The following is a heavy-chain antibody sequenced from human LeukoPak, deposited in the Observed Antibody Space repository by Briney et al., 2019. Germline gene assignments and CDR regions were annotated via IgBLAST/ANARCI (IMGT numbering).Heavy chain of an antibody. Sequence: GASVKVSCKVSGYTLTELSMHWVRQAPGKGLEWMGGFDPEDGETIYAQKFQGRVTMTEDTSTDTAYMELSSLRSEDTAVYYCATRASSGSYYIPFDYWGQGTLVTVSS. D-gene: IGHD3-10*01. CDR2: FDPEDGET. CDR3: ATRASSGSYYIPFDY. V-gene: IGHV1-24*01. J-gene: IGHJ4*02. CDR1: GYTLTELS.